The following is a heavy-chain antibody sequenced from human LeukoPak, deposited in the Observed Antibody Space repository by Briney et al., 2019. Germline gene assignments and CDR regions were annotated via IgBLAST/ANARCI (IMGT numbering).Heavy chain of an antibody. V-gene: IGHV3-21*01. CDR2: ITSSSSYI. Sequence: GMSLRLSCAASGFTFKDSWMYWVRQAPGKGLEWVSSITSSSSYIYYADSVKGRFTISRDNAKNSLYLQMNGLRAEVTALYYCARDKDQYSGYDSGLFDYWGQGTLVTVSS. J-gene: IGHJ4*02. D-gene: IGHD5-12*01. CDR3: ARDKDQYSGYDSGLFDY. CDR1: GFTFKDSW.